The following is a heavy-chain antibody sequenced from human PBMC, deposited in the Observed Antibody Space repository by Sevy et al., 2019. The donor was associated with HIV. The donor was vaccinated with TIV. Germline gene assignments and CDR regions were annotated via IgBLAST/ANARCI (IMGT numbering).Heavy chain of an antibody. J-gene: IGHJ4*02. Sequence: GESLKISCAASGFTFSNYGMHWVRQAPGKGLEWVAVIWNDGSNKYYADSVKGRFTIFRDNSKNTLYLQMNSLRVEDTAVYFCARGGDFNDRSAKRDFDYWGQGTLVTVSS. CDR1: GFTFSNYG. D-gene: IGHD3-22*01. V-gene: IGHV3-33*01. CDR2: IWNDGSNK. CDR3: ARGGDFNDRSAKRDFDY.